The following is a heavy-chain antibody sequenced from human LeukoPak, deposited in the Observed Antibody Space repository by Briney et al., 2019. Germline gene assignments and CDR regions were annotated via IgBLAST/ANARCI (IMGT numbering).Heavy chain of an antibody. D-gene: IGHD4-11*01. CDR1: GYTFTGYY. J-gene: IGHJ4*02. V-gene: IGHV1-2*06. CDR3: ASSTVTTAALGY. Sequence: ASVKVSCKASGYTFTGYYMHWVRQAPGQGLEWMGRINPNSGGTNYAQKFQGRVTMTRDTSTSTVYMELSSLRSEDTAVYYCASSTVTTAALGYWGQGTLVTVSS. CDR2: INPNSGGT.